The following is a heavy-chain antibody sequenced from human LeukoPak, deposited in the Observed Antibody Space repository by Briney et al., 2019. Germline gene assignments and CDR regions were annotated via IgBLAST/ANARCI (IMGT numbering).Heavy chain of an antibody. D-gene: IGHD2-2*02. CDR2: INPNSGGT. Sequence: EASVKVSRKASGYTFTGYYMHWVRQAPGQGLEWMGWINPNSGGTNYAQKLQGRVTMTTDTSTSTAYMELRSLRSDDTAVYYCARDCSSTSCYTGVAYYYYGMDVWGQGTTVTVSS. V-gene: IGHV1-2*02. CDR1: GYTFTGYY. J-gene: IGHJ6*02. CDR3: ARDCSSTSCYTGVAYYYYGMDV.